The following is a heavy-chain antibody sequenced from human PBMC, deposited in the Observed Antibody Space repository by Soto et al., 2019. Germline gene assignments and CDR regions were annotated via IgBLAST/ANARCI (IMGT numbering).Heavy chain of an antibody. CDR1: GFTFSDYY. V-gene: IGHV3-11*06. J-gene: IGHJ4*02. CDR3: ARERGDMVRGPNDY. Sequence: GGSLRLSCAASGFTFSDYYMSWIRQAPGKGLEWVSYISSSSSYTNYADSVKGRFTISRDNAKNSLYLQMNSLRAEDTAVYYCARERGDMVRGPNDYWGQGTLVTVSS. D-gene: IGHD3-10*01. CDR2: ISSSSSYT.